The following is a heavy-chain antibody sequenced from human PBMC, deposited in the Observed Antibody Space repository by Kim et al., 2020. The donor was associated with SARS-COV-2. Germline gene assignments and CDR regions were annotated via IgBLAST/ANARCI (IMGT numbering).Heavy chain of an antibody. Sequence: SETLSLTCAVYGGSFSGYYWSWIRQPPGKGLEWIGEINHSGSTNYNPSLKSRVTISVDTSKNQFSLKLSSVTAADTAVYYCARRQDYYDSSGSYYNHVAYWGQGTLVTVSS. CDR1: GGSFSGYY. CDR2: INHSGST. CDR3: ARRQDYYDSSGSYYNHVAY. D-gene: IGHD3-22*01. J-gene: IGHJ4*02. V-gene: IGHV4-34*01.